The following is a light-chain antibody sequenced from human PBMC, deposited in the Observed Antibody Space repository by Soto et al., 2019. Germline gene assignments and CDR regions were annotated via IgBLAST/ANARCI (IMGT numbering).Light chain of an antibody. CDR2: DVS. J-gene: IGLJ3*02. V-gene: IGLV2-11*01. CDR3: CSYAGSYTFPNWV. CDR1: SSDVGGYNY. Sequence: QSALTQPRSVSGSPGQSVTISCTGTSSDVGGYNYVSWYQQHPGKAPKLMIYDVSKRPSGVPDRFSGSKSGNTASLTISGLQAEDEADYYCCSYAGSYTFPNWVFSGGTKLTVL.